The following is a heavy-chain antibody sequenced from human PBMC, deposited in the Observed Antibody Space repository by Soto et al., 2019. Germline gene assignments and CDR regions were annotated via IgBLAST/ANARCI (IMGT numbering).Heavy chain of an antibody. Sequence: ASVKVSCKASGYTFTSYDINWVRQATGQGLEWMGRMNPNSGNIGYAQKFQGRLTMTSDTSISTAYMELSSLRSEDTAVYYCAMYYDILTGYPPGFDPWGQGTLVTVSS. D-gene: IGHD3-9*01. CDR2: MNPNSGNI. CDR3: AMYYDILTGYPPGFDP. V-gene: IGHV1-8*01. J-gene: IGHJ5*02. CDR1: GYTFTSYD.